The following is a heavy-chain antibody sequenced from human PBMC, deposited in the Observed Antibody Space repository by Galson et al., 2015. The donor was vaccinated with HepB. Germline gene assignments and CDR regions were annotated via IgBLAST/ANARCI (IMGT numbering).Heavy chain of an antibody. CDR3: ARIHPLHPSRSPSDY. CDR2: ISGYNGKI. V-gene: IGHV1-18*01. J-gene: IGHJ4*02. D-gene: IGHD1-26*01. Sequence: SVKVSCKASGYRFNSYGITWARQAPGQGLEWMGWISGYNGKIIYAEKLQGRVTMTTDMSTSTAYMELRSLRADDTAVYYCARIHPLHPSRSPSDYWGQGTLVTVSS. CDR1: GYRFNSYG.